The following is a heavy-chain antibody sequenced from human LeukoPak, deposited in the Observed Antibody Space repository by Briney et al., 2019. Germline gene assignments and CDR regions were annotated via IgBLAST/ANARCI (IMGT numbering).Heavy chain of an antibody. CDR1: GFTFSNAW. V-gene: IGHV3-74*01. D-gene: IGHD3-10*01. CDR3: AREVFGGWFDP. Sequence: GGSLRLSCAASGFTFSNAWMSWVRQAPGKGLVWVSRINSDGSSTSYADSVKGRFTISRDNAKNTLYLQMNSLRAEDTAVYYCAREVFGGWFDPWGQGTLVTVSS. CDR2: INSDGSST. J-gene: IGHJ5*02.